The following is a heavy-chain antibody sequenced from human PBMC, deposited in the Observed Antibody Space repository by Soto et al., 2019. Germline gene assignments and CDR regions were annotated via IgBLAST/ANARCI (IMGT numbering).Heavy chain of an antibody. CDR3: ARAGTTGTTTTRMIGGH. CDR1: GFTFSSYG. Sequence: QVQLVESGGGVVQPGRSLRLSCAASGFTFSSYGMHWVRQAPGKGLEWVAVIWYDGSNKYYADSVKGRFTISRDNSMNTLYLQMNSLRAEDTAVYYCARAGTTGTTTTRMIGGHWGQGTLVTVSS. J-gene: IGHJ4*02. V-gene: IGHV3-33*01. CDR2: IWYDGSNK. D-gene: IGHD1-1*01.